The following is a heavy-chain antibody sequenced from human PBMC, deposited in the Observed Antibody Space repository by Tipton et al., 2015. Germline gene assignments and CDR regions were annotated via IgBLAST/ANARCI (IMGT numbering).Heavy chain of an antibody. D-gene: IGHD1-26*01. CDR1: GGSISSSSYY. V-gene: IGHV4-39*01. CDR3: ARYISGSYYVPFDY. J-gene: IGHJ4*02. Sequence: TLSLTCKVSGGSISSSSYYWGWIRRPPGKELEWIGSFHFDGSNYYNPSLMSRVTISVDTPKNQFSLNLSSVTAADTAVYYCARYISGSYYVPFDYWGQGTLVTVSS. CDR2: FHFDGSN.